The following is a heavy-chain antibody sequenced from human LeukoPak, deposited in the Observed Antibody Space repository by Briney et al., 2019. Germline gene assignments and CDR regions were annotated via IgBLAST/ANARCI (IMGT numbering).Heavy chain of an antibody. J-gene: IGHJ4*02. V-gene: IGHV1-2*02. Sequence: ASVKVSCKASGYTLIEYYMHWVRQAPGQGLEWMGWINPNSGDTNYAQKFQGRVTMTRDTSISTAYMELSRLTSDDTAIYYCARDWRGSYFPDFWGQGTLVTVSS. CDR1: GYTLIEYY. CDR3: ARDWRGSYFPDF. D-gene: IGHD1-26*01. CDR2: INPNSGDT.